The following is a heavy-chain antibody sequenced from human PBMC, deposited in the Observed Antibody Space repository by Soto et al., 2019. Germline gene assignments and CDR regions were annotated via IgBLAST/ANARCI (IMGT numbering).Heavy chain of an antibody. CDR2: ISASIGHT. J-gene: IGHJ5*02. V-gene: IGHV1-18*01. D-gene: IGHD2-15*01. Sequence: QLVQSGAEVKKPGASVKVSCKASGYTFNDYAITWVRQAPGQGLEWVGWISASIGHTNYAQSFEGRVSVTTDRSTTTAYMELRSLRYDDTAVYYCARTSYCSGGTCTIWFDPWGQGTLVTVSS. CDR1: GYTFNDYA. CDR3: ARTSYCSGGTCTIWFDP.